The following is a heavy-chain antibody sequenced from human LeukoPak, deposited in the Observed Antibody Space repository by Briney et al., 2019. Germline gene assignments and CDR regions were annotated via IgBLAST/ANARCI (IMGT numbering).Heavy chain of an antibody. D-gene: IGHD2-15*01. CDR1: GFTFSTYS. CDR2: IGGSSSSI. CDR3: AREVGWRYSEAFDY. Sequence: GGSLRLSCAASGFTFSTYSMNWVRQAPGKGLEWVSSIGGSSSSIYYADSVKGRFTISRDNAKNTLYLQMNGLRAEDTAMYYCAREVGWRYSEAFDYWGQGTLVTVSS. J-gene: IGHJ4*02. V-gene: IGHV3-21*01.